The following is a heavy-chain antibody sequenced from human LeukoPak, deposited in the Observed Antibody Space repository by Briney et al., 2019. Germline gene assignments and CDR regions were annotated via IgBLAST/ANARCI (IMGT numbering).Heavy chain of an antibody. Sequence: PSETLSLTCTVSGGSISSYYWSWIRQPPGKGLEWIGYIYYSGSTNYNPSLKSRVTISVDTSKNQFSLKLSSVTAADTAVYYCVRDRLPDYDFWSGYYAFDIWGQGTMVTVSS. CDR1: GGSISSYY. D-gene: IGHD3-3*01. J-gene: IGHJ3*02. CDR2: IYYSGST. CDR3: VRDRLPDYDFWSGYYAFDI. V-gene: IGHV4-59*01.